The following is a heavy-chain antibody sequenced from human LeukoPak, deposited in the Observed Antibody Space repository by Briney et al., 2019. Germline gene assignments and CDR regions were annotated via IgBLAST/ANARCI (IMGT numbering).Heavy chain of an antibody. Sequence: GGSLRLSCAASGFTFDDYAMHWVRQAPGKGLEWVSLISGDGGGTYYADSVKGRFTISRDNSKNSLYLQMNSLRTEDTALYYCAKDRKSGVVVPAATYFDCWGQGTLVTVSS. D-gene: IGHD2-2*01. V-gene: IGHV3-43*02. CDR1: GFTFDDYA. CDR2: ISGDGGGT. CDR3: AKDRKSGVVVPAATYFDC. J-gene: IGHJ4*02.